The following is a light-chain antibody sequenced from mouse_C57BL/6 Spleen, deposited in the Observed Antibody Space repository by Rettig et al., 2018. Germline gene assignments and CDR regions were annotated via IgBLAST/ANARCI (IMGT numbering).Light chain of an antibody. CDR2: YAS. J-gene: IGKJ4*01. V-gene: IGKV5-48*01. Sequence: PAILSVSPGERVSFSCRASQSIGTSIHWYQQRTNGSPRLLIKYASESISGIPSRFSGSGSGTDFTLSINSVESEDIADYYCQQSNSWPTTFGSGTKLEIK. CDR1: QSIGTS. CDR3: QQSNSWPTT.